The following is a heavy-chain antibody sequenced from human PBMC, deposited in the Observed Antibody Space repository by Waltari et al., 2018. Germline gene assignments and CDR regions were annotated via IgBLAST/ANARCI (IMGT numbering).Heavy chain of an antibody. J-gene: IGHJ3*02. Sequence: QVQLVQSGAEVKKPGASVKVSCKVSGYTLPELSMHWVRQAPGKGLEWMGGFDPEDGETIYAQKFQGRVTMTEDTSTDTAYLDLSSLRSEDTAVYYCATFLIAVAGPEGDAFDIWGQGTMVTVSS. CDR2: FDPEDGET. V-gene: IGHV1-24*01. D-gene: IGHD6-19*01. CDR3: ATFLIAVAGPEGDAFDI. CDR1: GYTLPELS.